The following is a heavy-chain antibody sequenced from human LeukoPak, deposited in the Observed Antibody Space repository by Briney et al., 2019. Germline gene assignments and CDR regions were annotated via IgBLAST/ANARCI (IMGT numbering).Heavy chain of an antibody. Sequence: TLSLTCAVSGGSISIGGYSWSCIRQPPGKGLEWIVYIYHSGSTYSNPPLKSRVTITVDRSKNQFTLKLSSVTAADTAVYSCARGKLWFGELRGSNWFDPWGQGTLGTVSS. CDR2: IYHSGST. V-gene: IGHV4-30-2*01. J-gene: IGHJ5*02. CDR1: GGSISIGGYS. D-gene: IGHD3-10*01. CDR3: ARGKLWFGELRGSNWFDP.